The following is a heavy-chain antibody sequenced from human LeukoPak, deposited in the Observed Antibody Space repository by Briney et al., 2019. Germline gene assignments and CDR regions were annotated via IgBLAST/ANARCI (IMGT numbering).Heavy chain of an antibody. CDR2: INHSGST. J-gene: IGHJ4*02. Sequence: SETLSLTCAVYGGSFSGYYWSWIRQPPGKGLEWIGEINHSGSTNYNPSLKSRVTISVDTSKSQFSLKLSSVTAADTAVYYCARVFTVTTGEDYWGQGTLVTVSS. CDR3: ARVFTVTTGEDY. D-gene: IGHD4-17*01. CDR1: GGSFSGYY. V-gene: IGHV4-34*01.